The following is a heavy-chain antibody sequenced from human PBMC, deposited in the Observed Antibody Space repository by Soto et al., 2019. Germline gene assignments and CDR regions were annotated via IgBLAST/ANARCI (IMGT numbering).Heavy chain of an antibody. D-gene: IGHD6-19*01. CDR1: GGTFSSYS. CDR3: ARGGDGRGWSDAHY. Sequence: SVKVSCKASGGTFSSYSISWVRQAPGQGLEWMGGFVPIVGTPVYAQGFSNRVTVTRDTSTSTVYMEMSSLRSEDTAMYYCARGGDGRGWSDAHYWGQGTMVTVSS. CDR2: FVPIVGTP. J-gene: IGHJ4*02. V-gene: IGHV1-69*05.